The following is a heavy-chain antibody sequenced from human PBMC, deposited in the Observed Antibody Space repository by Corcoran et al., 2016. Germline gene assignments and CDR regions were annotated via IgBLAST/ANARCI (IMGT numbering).Heavy chain of an antibody. J-gene: IGHJ3*02. V-gene: IGHV4-59*11. Sequence: QVQLQESGPGLVKPSETLSLTCTVSGGSISSHYWSWIRQPPGKGLEWIGYIYYSGSTSYSPSLKSRVTISIDTSKKQFSLKLKSVTAADTAVYYCVRGPLLNCDNRTFDIWGQGTMVTVSS. CDR3: VRGPLLNCDNRTFDI. D-gene: IGHD3-22*01. CDR2: IYYSGST. CDR1: GGSISSHY.